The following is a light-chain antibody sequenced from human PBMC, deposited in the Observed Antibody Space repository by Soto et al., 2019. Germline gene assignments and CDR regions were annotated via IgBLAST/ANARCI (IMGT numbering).Light chain of an antibody. CDR2: DVT. J-gene: IGLJ1*01. V-gene: IGLV2-23*02. CDR1: SSDVGSYDL. Sequence: QSVLTQPASVSGSPGQSITISCTGTSSDVGSYDLVSWYQQHPGKAPKLMIYDVTKRPSGVSNRFSGSKSGKTASLTISGLQAEDETDYYCCSYAGSDTYVFGTGTKVTVL. CDR3: CSYAGSDTYV.